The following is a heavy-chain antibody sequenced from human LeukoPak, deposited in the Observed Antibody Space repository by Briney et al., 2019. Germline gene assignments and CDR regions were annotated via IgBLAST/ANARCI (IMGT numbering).Heavy chain of an antibody. Sequence: GGSLRLSCAASGFTFSTYWMSWVRQAPGKGLEWVANIRQDGSEKYYVDSVKGRFTISRDNAKNSLYLQMNNLRVEDTAMYYCAGGTGFIIKDWGQGTLVTVSS. CDR1: GFTFSTYW. V-gene: IGHV3-7*03. CDR3: AGGTGFIIKD. J-gene: IGHJ4*02. CDR2: IRQDGSEK. D-gene: IGHD3-9*01.